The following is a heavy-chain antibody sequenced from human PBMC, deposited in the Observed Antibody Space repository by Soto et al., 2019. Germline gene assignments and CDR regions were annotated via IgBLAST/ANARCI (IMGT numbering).Heavy chain of an antibody. J-gene: IGHJ6*02. D-gene: IGHD2-15*01. CDR2: INPNSGGT. CDR3: ARGEGGYCSGGSCYSFYYYGMDV. CDR1: GYTFTGYY. V-gene: IGHV1-2*04. Sequence: ASAKVSCKASGYTFTGYYMHWVRQAPGQGLEWMGWINPNSGGTNYAQKFQGWVTMTRDTSISTAYMELSRLRSDDTAVYYCARGEGGYCSGGSCYSFYYYGMDVWGQGTTVTVSS.